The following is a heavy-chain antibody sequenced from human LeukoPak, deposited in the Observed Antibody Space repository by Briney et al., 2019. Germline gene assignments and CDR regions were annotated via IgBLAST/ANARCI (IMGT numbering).Heavy chain of an antibody. CDR2: INHSGST. D-gene: IGHD3-10*01. CDR3: ARGRIWFGELLSRVYFDY. J-gene: IGHJ4*02. CDR1: VGSFSGYY. Sequence: SETLSLTCAVYVGSFSGYYWSWLRQPPGKGLEWIGEINHSGSTNYNPSLKSRVTISVDTSKNQFSLKLSSVTAADTAVYYCARGRIWFGELLSRVYFDYWGQGTLVTVSS. V-gene: IGHV4-34*01.